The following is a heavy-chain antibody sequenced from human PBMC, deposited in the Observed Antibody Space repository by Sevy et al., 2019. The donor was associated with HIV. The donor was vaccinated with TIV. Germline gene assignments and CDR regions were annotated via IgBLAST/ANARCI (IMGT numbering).Heavy chain of an antibody. D-gene: IGHD2-2*01. V-gene: IGHV4-39*01. CDR2: IYYSGST. J-gene: IGHJ5*02. Sequence: SETLSLTCTVSGGSISSSSYYWGWIRQPPGKGLESIGSIYYSGSTYYNPSLKSRVTISVDTSKNQFSLKLSSVTAADTAVYYCARQDLPNWFDPWGQGTLVTVSS. CDR1: GGSISSSSYY. CDR3: ARQDLPNWFDP.